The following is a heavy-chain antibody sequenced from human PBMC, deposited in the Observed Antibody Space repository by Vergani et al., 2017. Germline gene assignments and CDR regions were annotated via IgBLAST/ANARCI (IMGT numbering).Heavy chain of an antibody. CDR3: ARPRRYGSGGDYFDY. D-gene: IGHD3-10*01. Sequence: QLQLQESGPGLVKPSETLSLTCTVSGGSISSSSYYWGWIRQPPGKGLEWIGSIYYSGSTYYNPSLKSRVTISVDTSKNQFSLKLSSVTAADTAVYYCARPRRYGSGGDYFDYWGQGTLVTVSS. CDR2: IYYSGST. V-gene: IGHV4-39*01. J-gene: IGHJ4*02. CDR1: GGSISSSSYY.